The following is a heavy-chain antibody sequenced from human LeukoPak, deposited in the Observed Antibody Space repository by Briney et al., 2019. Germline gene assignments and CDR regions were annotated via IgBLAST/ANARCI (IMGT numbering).Heavy chain of an antibody. CDR3: ARSAPHYFDAFDI. CDR2: IYYSGST. V-gene: IGHV4-39*01. J-gene: IGHJ3*02. Sequence: SGTLSLTCTVSGGSISSSSYYWGWIRQPPGKGLEWIGNIYYSGSTYYNPSLKSRVTISVDTSKNQFSLKLSSVTAADTAVYYCARSAPHYFDAFDIWGQGTMVTVSS. D-gene: IGHD3-10*01. CDR1: GGSISSSSYY.